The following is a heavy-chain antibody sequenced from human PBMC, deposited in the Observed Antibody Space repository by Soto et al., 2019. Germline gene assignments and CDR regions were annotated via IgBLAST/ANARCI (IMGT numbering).Heavy chain of an antibody. J-gene: IGHJ4*02. V-gene: IGHV3-30*18. CDR2: ISYDGSNK. D-gene: IGHD2-21*02. CDR3: AKGGRAYCGGDCRYYFDY. Sequence: QVQLVESGGGVVQPGRSLRLSCAASRFTFSGYGMHWVRQAPGKGLEWVAVISYDGSNKFYADSVKGRFTISRDNSKNTLYLQMNSLRAEDTAVYYCAKGGRAYCGGDCRYYFDYWGQRTMVTVSS. CDR1: RFTFSGYG.